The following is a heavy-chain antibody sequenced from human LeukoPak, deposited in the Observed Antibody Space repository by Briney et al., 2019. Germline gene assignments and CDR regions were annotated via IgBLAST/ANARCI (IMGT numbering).Heavy chain of an antibody. CDR3: ARSVGYSSGWYVGNLYFDY. Sequence: SETLSLTCTVSGGSISSSRYYWGWIRQPPGKGLEWIGTIYYSGSTYYNLSLKSRVTISVDTSKNQFSLKLTSVTAADTAVYYCARSVGYSSGWYVGNLYFDYWGQGTLVTVSS. CDR2: IYYSGST. D-gene: IGHD6-19*01. J-gene: IGHJ4*02. V-gene: IGHV4-39*01. CDR1: GGSISSSRYY.